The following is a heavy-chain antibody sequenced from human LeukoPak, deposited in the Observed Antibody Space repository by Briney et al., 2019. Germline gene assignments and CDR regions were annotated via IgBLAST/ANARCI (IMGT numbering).Heavy chain of an antibody. CDR1: GFTVSSNY. J-gene: IGHJ4*02. CDR2: IYSGGST. Sequence: PGGSLRLSCAASGFTVSSNYMSWVRQAPGKGLEWVSVIYSGGSTYYADSVKGRFTISRDNSKNTLYLQMNSLRAEDTAVYYCARILKGGCSSTSCYFDYWGQGTLVTVSS. D-gene: IGHD2-2*01. V-gene: IGHV3-66*01. CDR3: ARILKGGCSSTSCYFDY.